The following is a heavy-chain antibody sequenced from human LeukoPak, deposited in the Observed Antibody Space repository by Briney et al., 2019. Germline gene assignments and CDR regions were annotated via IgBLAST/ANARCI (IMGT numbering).Heavy chain of an antibody. Sequence: ASVKVSCKASGYTFTRYGISWVRQAPGQGLEWVGRSNLNSGGTNYAQKFQGRVTMTRDTSISTAYMELSRLRSDDTAVYYCARGVDYYDSSGYLYYFDYWGQGTLVTVSS. J-gene: IGHJ4*02. CDR2: SNLNSGGT. V-gene: IGHV1-2*06. CDR1: GYTFTRYG. CDR3: ARGVDYYDSSGYLYYFDY. D-gene: IGHD3-22*01.